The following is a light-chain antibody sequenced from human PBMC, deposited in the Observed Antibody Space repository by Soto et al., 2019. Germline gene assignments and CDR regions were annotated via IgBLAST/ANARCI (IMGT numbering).Light chain of an antibody. J-gene: IGKJ5*01. CDR3: QQLNSYPT. CDR1: QGISNY. CDR2: AAS. Sequence: DIQLTQSPSFLSASVGDRVTITCRGSQGISNYLAWYQQKPGKAPKLLIYAASTLQSGVPSRFSAGGSGTEFTLRIRSLQPEDFATYYCQQLNSYPTFGQGTRLEIK. V-gene: IGKV1-9*01.